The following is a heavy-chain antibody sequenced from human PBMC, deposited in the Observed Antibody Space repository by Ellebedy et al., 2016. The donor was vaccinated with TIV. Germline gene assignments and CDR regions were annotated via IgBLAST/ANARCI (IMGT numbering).Heavy chain of an antibody. D-gene: IGHD6-13*01. CDR1: GGTFSSYA. CDR3: ARMAAAGTYFDY. CDR2: IIPILGIA. J-gene: IGHJ4*02. Sequence: AASVKVSCKASGGTFSSYAISWVRQAPGQGLEWMGGIIPILGIANYAQKFQGRVTITADKSTSTAYMELSSLRSEDTAVYYCARMAAAGTYFDYWGQGTLVTVSS. V-gene: IGHV1-69*10.